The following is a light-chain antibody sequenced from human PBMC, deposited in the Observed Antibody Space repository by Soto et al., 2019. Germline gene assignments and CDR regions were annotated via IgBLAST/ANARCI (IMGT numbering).Light chain of an antibody. V-gene: IGLV2-23*02. J-gene: IGLJ2*01. Sequence: QSVLTQPASVSGSPGQSITISCTGTSSDVASYNLVSWYQQHPDKAPKLMIYEVNKRPSGVSNRFSGSKSGNTASLTISGLQAEDEAEYYCCSYAGSNTWVVFGGGTQLTVL. CDR1: SSDVASYNL. CDR3: CSYAGSNTWVV. CDR2: EVN.